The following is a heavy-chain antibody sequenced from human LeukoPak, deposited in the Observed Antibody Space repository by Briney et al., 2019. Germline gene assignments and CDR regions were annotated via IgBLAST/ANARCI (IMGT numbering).Heavy chain of an antibody. CDR2: IKTDGSEK. CDR3: VRDAWFGESRA. J-gene: IGHJ4*02. Sequence: TGGSLRLSCAASGFNFSSFWISWVRQAPGKGLEWVANIKTDGSEKYYVDSVKGRFTISRDNAKNSAYLQMNSLRVEDTAMYYCVRDAWFGESRAGGQGTLVTVSP. CDR1: GFNFSSFW. V-gene: IGHV3-7*01. D-gene: IGHD3-10*01.